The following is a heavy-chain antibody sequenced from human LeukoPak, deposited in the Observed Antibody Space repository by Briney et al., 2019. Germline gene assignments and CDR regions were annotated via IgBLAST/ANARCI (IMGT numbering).Heavy chain of an antibody. J-gene: IGHJ3*02. V-gene: IGHV1-69*05. CDR1: GGTFSSYA. Sequence: ASVKVSCKASGGTFSSYAISWVRQAHGQGLEWRGGIIPIFGTANYAQKFQGRVTITTDESTSTAYMELSSLRSEDTAVYYCAREPPYYYDSSGIGHAFDIWGQGTMVTVSS. CDR2: IIPIFGTA. D-gene: IGHD3-22*01. CDR3: AREPPYYYDSSGIGHAFDI.